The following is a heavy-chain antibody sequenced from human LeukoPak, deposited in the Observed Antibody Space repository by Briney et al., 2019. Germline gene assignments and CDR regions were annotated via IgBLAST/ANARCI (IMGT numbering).Heavy chain of an antibody. J-gene: IGHJ2*01. Sequence: ETLSLTCTVSGGSISSYYWSWIRQPPGKGLEWVSGINWNGGSTGYADSVKGRFTISRDNAKNSLYLQMNSLRAEGTALYHCARVGSIVGATKIYWYFDLWGRGTLVTVSS. CDR3: ARVGSIVGATKIYWYFDL. V-gene: IGHV3-20*01. CDR1: GGSISSYY. D-gene: IGHD1-26*01. CDR2: INWNGGST.